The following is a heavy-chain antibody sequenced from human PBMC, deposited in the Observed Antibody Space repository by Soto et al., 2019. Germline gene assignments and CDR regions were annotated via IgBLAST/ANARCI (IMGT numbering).Heavy chain of an antibody. CDR1: GYTFTSYA. CDR3: ARDPPLEKQLVLWLDYYGMGV. D-gene: IGHD6-13*01. V-gene: IGHV1-3*01. CDR2: INAGNGNT. J-gene: IGHJ6*02. Sequence: ASVKVSCKASGYTFTSYAMHWVRQAPGQRLEWMGWINAGNGNTKYSQKFQGRVTITRDTSASTAYMELSSLRSEDTAVYYCARDPPLEKQLVLWLDYYGMGVWGQGTTVTVSS.